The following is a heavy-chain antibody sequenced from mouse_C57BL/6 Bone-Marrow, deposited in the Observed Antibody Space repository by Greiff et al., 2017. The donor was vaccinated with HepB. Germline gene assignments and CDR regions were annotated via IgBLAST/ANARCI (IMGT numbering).Heavy chain of an antibody. CDR2: IDPSDSYT. V-gene: IGHV1-50*01. Sequence: QVQLQHPGAELVKPGASVKLSCKASGYTFTSYWMQWVKQRPGQGLEWIGEIDPSDSYTNYNQKFKGKATLTVDTSSSTAYMQLSSLTSEDSAVYYCAKGAYYYGSSFYWYFDVWGTGTTVTVSS. D-gene: IGHD1-1*01. J-gene: IGHJ1*03. CDR1: GYTFTSYW. CDR3: AKGAYYYGSSFYWYFDV.